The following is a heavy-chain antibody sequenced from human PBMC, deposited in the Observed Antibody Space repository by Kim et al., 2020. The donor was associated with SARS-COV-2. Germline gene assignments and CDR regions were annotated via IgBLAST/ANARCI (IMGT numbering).Heavy chain of an antibody. Sequence: GGSLRLSCVGSGFAVNSSPMSWVRQAPGEGLKWLAVIYSDGSTFYADPLRGKLIISRDDSKNTIYHQINTLRADDTAAYYCARDPRSTIAVAGTEYF. CDR1: GFAVNSSP. V-gene: IGHV3-53*01. CDR2: IYSDGST. J-gene: IGHJ1*01. D-gene: IGHD6-19*01. CDR3: ARDPRSTIAVAGTEYF.